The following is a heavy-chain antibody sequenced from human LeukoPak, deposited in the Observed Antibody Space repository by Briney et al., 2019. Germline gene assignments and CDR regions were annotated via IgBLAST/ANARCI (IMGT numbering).Heavy chain of an antibody. CDR2: ISYDGSNK. J-gene: IGHJ4*02. CDR3: AKTAWELGYCSSTSCYHFDY. CDR1: GFTFSTYG. Sequence: GGSLRLSCAASGFTFSTYGMHWVRQAPGKGLEGVAVISYDGSNKYYADSVKGRFTISRGNSKNTLYLQMNSLRAEDTAVYYCAKTAWELGYCSSTSCYHFDYWGQGTLVTVSS. V-gene: IGHV3-30*18. D-gene: IGHD2-2*01.